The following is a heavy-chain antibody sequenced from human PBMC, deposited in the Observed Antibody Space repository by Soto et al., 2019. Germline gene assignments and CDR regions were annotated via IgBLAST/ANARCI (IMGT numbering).Heavy chain of an antibody. CDR1: GGTFSSYA. D-gene: IGHD6-19*01. Sequence: SVQVSSKASGGTFSSYALSWVRQAPGQGLEWMGGIIPIFGTANYAQKFQGRVTITPDESTSTAYMELSSLRSKDTAASYWARTTLAVAGIMVDAFVIWGQ. CDR2: IIPIFGTA. V-gene: IGHV1-69*13. J-gene: IGHJ3*02. CDR3: ARTTLAVAGIMVDAFVI.